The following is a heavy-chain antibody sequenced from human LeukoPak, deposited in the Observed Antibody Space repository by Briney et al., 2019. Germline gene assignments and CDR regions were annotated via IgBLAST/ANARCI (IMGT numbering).Heavy chain of an antibody. CDR2: MNPNSGNT. CDR3: ARDPAYYYDSSGYYLDDAFDI. CDR1: GYTFTSYD. D-gene: IGHD3-22*01. J-gene: IGHJ3*02. Sequence: ASVKVSCKASGYTFTSYDINWVRQATGQGLEWMGWMNPNSGNTGYAQKFQGRVTMTRNTSISTAYMELSSLRSEDTAVYYCARDPAYYYDSSGYYLDDAFDIWGRGTMVTVSS. V-gene: IGHV1-8*01.